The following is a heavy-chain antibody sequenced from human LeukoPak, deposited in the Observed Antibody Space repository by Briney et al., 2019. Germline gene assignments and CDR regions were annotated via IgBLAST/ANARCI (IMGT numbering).Heavy chain of an antibody. V-gene: IGHV4-59*01. CDR1: GGSISSYY. CDR2: IYYSGST. D-gene: IGHD3-3*01. CDR3: ASPIRSLEWLLLYYYYYMDV. Sequence: SETLSLTCTVSGGSISSYYWSWIRQPPGKGLEWIGYIYYSGSTNYNPSLKSRVTISVDTSKNQFSLKLSSVTAADTAVYYCASPIRSLEWLLLYYYYYMDVWGKGTTVTVSS. J-gene: IGHJ6*03.